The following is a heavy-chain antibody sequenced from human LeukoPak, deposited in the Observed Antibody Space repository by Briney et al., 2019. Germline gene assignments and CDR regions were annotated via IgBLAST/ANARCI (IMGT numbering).Heavy chain of an antibody. CDR3: ARESTVTGGISYFDY. J-gene: IGHJ4*02. Sequence: GSLRLSCAASGFTFSSYSMNRARQAPGKGLEWVSSISSSSSYIYYADSVKGRFTISRDNAKNSLYLQMDSLRAEDTAVYYCARESTVTGGISYFDYWGQGTLVTVSS. CDR2: ISSSSSYI. D-gene: IGHD4-17*01. CDR1: GFTFSSYS. V-gene: IGHV3-21*01.